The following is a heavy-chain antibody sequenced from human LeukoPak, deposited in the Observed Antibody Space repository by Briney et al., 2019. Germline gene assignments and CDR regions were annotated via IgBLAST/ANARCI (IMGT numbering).Heavy chain of an antibody. CDR2: ISSSSSYI. D-gene: IGHD2/OR15-2a*01. CDR3: ARDFYDGFALDY. V-gene: IGHV3-21*03. J-gene: IGHJ4*02. Sequence: GDSLRLSCAASGFTFSSYSMNWVRQAPGKGLEWVSSISSSSSYIYYADSVKGRFTISRDNARNSLYLQMDNLRAEDTGVYYCARDFYDGFALDYWGQGTLVTVSS. CDR1: GFTFSSYS.